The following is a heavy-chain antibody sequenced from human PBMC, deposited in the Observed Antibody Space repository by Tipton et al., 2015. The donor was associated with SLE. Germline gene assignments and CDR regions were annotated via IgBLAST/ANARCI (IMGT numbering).Heavy chain of an antibody. CDR1: GGSISSYF. Sequence: TLSLTCTVSGGSISSYFWSWIRQPPGLGLEWIGHISYSGSTNYNPSLKSRVTISVDTSKNQFSLKLSSVTAADTAVYFCARAEYHNTPFFDYWGQGIQVAVSS. J-gene: IGHJ4*02. D-gene: IGHD6-6*01. V-gene: IGHV4-59*01. CDR2: ISYSGST. CDR3: ARAEYHNTPFFDY.